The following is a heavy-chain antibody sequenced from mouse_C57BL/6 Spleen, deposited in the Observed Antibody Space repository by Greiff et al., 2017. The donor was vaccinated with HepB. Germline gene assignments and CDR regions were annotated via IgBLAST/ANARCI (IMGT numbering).Heavy chain of an antibody. J-gene: IGHJ3*01. CDR2: INPSNGGT. Sequence: VKLMESGTELVKPGASVKLSCKASGYTFTSYWMHWVKQRPGQGLEWIGNINPSNGGTNYNEKFKSKATLTVDKSSSTAYMQLSSLTSEDSAVYYCARPYYSNYWFAYWGQGTLVTVSA. CDR3: ARPYYSNYWFAY. D-gene: IGHD2-5*01. V-gene: IGHV1-53*01. CDR1: GYTFTSYW.